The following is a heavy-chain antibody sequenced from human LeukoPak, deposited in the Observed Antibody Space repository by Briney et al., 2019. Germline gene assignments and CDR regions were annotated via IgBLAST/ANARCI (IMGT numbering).Heavy chain of an antibody. J-gene: IGHJ4*02. CDR1: VGTFSSYA. CDR2: IFPIFGTA. CDR3: ASSPPLKVRATTGPPAL. Sequence: SVKVSCKASVGTFSSYAISWARQAPGQGLEWVGGIFPIFGTANYAQKFQGRVTITADESTSTAYMELSSLRSEDTAVYYCASSPPLKVRATTGPPALWGQGTLVTASS. V-gene: IGHV1-69*13. D-gene: IGHD1-26*01.